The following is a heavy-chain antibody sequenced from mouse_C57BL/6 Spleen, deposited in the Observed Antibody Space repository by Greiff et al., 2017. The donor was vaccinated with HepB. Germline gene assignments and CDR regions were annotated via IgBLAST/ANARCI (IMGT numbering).Heavy chain of an antibody. CDR1: GYTFTSYW. Sequence: QVQLQQPGAELVKPGASVKLSCKASGYTFTSYWMHWVKQRPGQGLEWIGMIHPNSGSTNYNEKFKSKATLTVDKSSSTAYMQLSSLTSEDSAVYYCARKYSKGAMDYWGQGTSVTVSS. V-gene: IGHV1-64*01. CDR3: ARKYSKGAMDY. J-gene: IGHJ4*01. D-gene: IGHD2-5*01. CDR2: IHPNSGST.